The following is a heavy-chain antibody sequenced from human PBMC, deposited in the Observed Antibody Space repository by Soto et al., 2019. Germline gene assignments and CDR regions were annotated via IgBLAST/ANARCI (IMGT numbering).Heavy chain of an antibody. J-gene: IGHJ4*02. CDR1: GFTCSGSA. Sequence: GGSLRLSCAASGFTCSGSAMHWVRQASGKGLEWVGRIRSKANSYATAYAASVKGRFTISRDASKNTAYLQMNSLKTEDTAVYYCNTLTPSTYYYDSSGYYPSPFDYWGQGTLVTVSS. V-gene: IGHV3-73*01. CDR2: IRSKANSYAT. CDR3: NTLTPSTYYYDSSGYYPSPFDY. D-gene: IGHD3-22*01.